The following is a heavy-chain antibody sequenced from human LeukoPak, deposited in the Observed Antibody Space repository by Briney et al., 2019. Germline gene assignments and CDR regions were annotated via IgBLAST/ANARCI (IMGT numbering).Heavy chain of an antibody. V-gene: IGHV3-23*01. CDR3: AREGFGELSLYYYYYMDV. D-gene: IGHD3-10*01. CDR1: GFTFSSYS. J-gene: IGHJ6*03. CDR2: ISGSGGST. Sequence: GGSLRLSCAASGFTFSSYSMNWVRQAPGKGLEWVSAISGSGGSTYYADSVKGRFTISRDNSKNTLYLQMNSLRAEDTAVYYCAREGFGELSLYYYYYMDVWGKGTTVTVSS.